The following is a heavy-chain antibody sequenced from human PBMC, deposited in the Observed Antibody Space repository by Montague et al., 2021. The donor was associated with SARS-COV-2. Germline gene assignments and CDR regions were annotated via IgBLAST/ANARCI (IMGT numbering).Heavy chain of an antibody. Sequence: TLSLTCTVSGGSISSGGYYWGWIRQHPGKGLEWIGYIYYSGNTYYNPSLKSRVTLSVDTSKNQFSLKLSSVTAADTAVYYCARAKGFRVLMVYVMGAFDIWGQGTMVTVSS. D-gene: IGHD2-8*01. J-gene: IGHJ3*02. CDR2: IYYSGNT. CDR1: GGSISSGGYY. V-gene: IGHV4-31*03. CDR3: ARAKGFRVLMVYVMGAFDI.